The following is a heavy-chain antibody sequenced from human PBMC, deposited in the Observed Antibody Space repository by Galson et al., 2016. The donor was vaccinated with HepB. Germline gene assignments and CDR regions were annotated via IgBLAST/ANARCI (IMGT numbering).Heavy chain of an antibody. CDR2: LSGTTNYV. J-gene: IGHJ4*02. CDR1: GFDFSSYG. V-gene: IGHV3-21*01. CDR3: VRGVFDS. Sequence: SLRLSCAASGFDFSSYGMNWVRQAPGKGLEWVSSLSGTTNYVFYADSVKGRFTISRDNAKNSAYLLMNSLTAEDTAFYYCVRGVFDSWGQGTLVTVSS.